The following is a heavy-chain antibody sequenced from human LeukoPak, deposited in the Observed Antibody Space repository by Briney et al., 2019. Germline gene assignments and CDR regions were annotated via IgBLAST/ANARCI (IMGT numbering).Heavy chain of an antibody. CDR2: ISYSGNT. V-gene: IGHV4-59*01. CDR3: ASPGIIRAGTDRGFDY. J-gene: IGHJ4*02. CDR1: GGSISNYY. D-gene: IGHD6-13*01. Sequence: PSETLSLTCTVSGGSISNYYWSWIRQPPGKGLEWIGFISYSGNTNYNPSLKSRVTMSIDTSKSQFSLKLSSVTAADTAVYYCASPGIIRAGTDRGFDYWGQGTLVTVSS.